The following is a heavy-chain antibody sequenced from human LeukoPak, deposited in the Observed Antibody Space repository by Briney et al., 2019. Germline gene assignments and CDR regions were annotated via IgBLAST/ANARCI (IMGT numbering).Heavy chain of an antibody. J-gene: IGHJ5*02. D-gene: IGHD2-8*01. CDR2: IYYSGST. Sequence: SETLSLTCAVYGGSFSSYYWGWIRQPPGKGLEWIGSIYYSGSTYYNPSLKSRVTISVDTSKNQFSLKLSSVTAADTAVYYCARDKKLMVLNWFDPWGQGTLVTVSS. V-gene: IGHV4-39*07. CDR1: GGSFSSYY. CDR3: ARDKKLMVLNWFDP.